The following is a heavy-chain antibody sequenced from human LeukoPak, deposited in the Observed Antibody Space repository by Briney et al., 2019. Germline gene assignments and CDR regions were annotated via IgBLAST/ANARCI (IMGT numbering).Heavy chain of an antibody. CDR3: ARDLGYCSSTSCYNWFDP. V-gene: IGHV4-34*01. Sequence: GSLRLSCAASEFSFSLYSMNWIRQPPGKGLEWIGEINHSGSTNYNPSLKSRVTISVDTSKNQFSLRLSSVSAADTAVYYCARDLGYCSSTSCYNWFDPWGQGTLVTVSS. CDR2: INHSGST. CDR1: EFSFSLYS. D-gene: IGHD2-2*01. J-gene: IGHJ5*02.